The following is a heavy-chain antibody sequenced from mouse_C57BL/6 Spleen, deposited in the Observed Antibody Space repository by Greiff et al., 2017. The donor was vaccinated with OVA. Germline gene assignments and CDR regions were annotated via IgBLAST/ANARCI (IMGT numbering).Heavy chain of an antibody. CDR2: INPKNGGT. Sequence: EVQLQQSGPELVKPGASVKISCKASGYTFTDYYMNWVKQSPGKSLEWIGDINPKNGGTSYNQKFKGKATLTVDKSSSTAYMELRSLTSEDSAVYYCARGFIDYGSSIYWYFEVWGTGTTVTVSS. D-gene: IGHD1-1*01. CDR3: ARGFIDYGSSIYWYFEV. J-gene: IGHJ1*03. V-gene: IGHV1-26*01. CDR1: GYTFTDYY.